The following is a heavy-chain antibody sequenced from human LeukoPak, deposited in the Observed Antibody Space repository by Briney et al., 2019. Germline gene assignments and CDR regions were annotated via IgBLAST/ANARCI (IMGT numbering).Heavy chain of an antibody. D-gene: IGHD4-17*01. J-gene: IGHJ4*02. CDR3: AKDGGDDYGDDRRFDY. CDR2: ISYDGSNK. CDR1: GFTFSSYR. Sequence: GGSLRLSCAASGFTFSSYRMHWVRQAPGKGLEWVAVISYDGSNKYYGDSVKGRFTISRDNSKNTLYLQMNSLRAEDTAVYYCAKDGGDDYGDDRRFDYWGQGTLVTVSS. V-gene: IGHV3-30*18.